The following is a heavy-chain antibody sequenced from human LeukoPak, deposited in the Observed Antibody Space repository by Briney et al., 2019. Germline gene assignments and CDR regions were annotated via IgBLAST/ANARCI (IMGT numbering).Heavy chain of an antibody. CDR1: GYTFTSYD. J-gene: IGHJ6*02. D-gene: IGHD2-2*01. CDR3: ARQGYCSSTSCQYYYYYGMDV. Sequence: ASVKVSCKASGYTFTSYDINWVRQATGQGLEWMGWVNPNSGNTGYAQKFQGRVTMTRNTSISTAYMELSSLRSEDTAVYYCARQGYCSSTSCQYYYYYGMDVWGQGTTVTVSS. CDR2: VNPNSGNT. V-gene: IGHV1-8*01.